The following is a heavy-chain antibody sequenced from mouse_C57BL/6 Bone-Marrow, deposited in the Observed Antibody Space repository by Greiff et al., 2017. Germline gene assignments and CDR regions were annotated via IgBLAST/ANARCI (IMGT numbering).Heavy chain of an antibody. D-gene: IGHD1-1*01. CDR3: ARHGYGSSYPFDY. J-gene: IGHJ2*01. CDR1: GFTFSSYT. Sequence: EVMLVESGGGLVKPGGSLKLSCAASGFTFSSYTMSWVRQTPEKRLEWVATISGGGGNTYYPDSVKGRFTISRDNATSTAYLQMSSLRSEDTALYYCARHGYGSSYPFDYWGQGTTLTVSS. CDR2: ISGGGGNT. V-gene: IGHV5-9*01.